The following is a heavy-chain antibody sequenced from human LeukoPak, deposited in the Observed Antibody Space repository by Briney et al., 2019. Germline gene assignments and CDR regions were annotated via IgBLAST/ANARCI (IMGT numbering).Heavy chain of an antibody. D-gene: IGHD3-10*01. J-gene: IGHJ4*02. CDR2: ISYDGANE. V-gene: IGHV3-30-3*01. CDR1: GFSFHYYA. CDR3: ARPIDNGSGSYYFPY. Sequence: PGGSLRLSCAASGFSFHYYATHWVRQAPGKGLEWVAVISYDGANEYYADSVKGRLTISRDNSKNTLYMEMSSLRPEDTAVYYCARPIDNGSGSYYFPYWGQGTLVTVSS.